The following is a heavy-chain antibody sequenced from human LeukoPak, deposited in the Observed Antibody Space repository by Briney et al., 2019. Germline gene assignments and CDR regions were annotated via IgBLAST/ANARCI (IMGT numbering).Heavy chain of an antibody. CDR3: ARDIVVVPAAIALDY. J-gene: IGHJ4*02. V-gene: IGHV1-46*01. CDR2: INPSGGST. CDR1: GYTFTSYY. Sequence: ASVKVSCKASGYTFTSYYMHWVRQAPGQGLEWMGIINPSGGSTSYAQKFQGRVTMTRDTSTSTVYMELSSLRSEDTAVYYCARDIVVVPAAIALDYWDQGTLVTVSS. D-gene: IGHD2-2*01.